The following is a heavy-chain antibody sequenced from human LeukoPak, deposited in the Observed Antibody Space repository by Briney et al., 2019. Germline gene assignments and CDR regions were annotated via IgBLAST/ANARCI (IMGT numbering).Heavy chain of an antibody. J-gene: IGHJ4*02. CDR3: ANGVWSSGGWYVDY. V-gene: IGHV3-23*01. D-gene: IGHD6-19*01. CDR2: INTSGSGT. Sequence: PGGSLRLSCAASGFTLSSCAMHWVRRAPGKGLEWVSIINTSGSGTYYADSVKGRFTISRDNSKNTLYLQMNSLRAEDTAAYYCANGVWSSGGWYVDYWGQGTLVTVSS. CDR1: GFTLSSCA.